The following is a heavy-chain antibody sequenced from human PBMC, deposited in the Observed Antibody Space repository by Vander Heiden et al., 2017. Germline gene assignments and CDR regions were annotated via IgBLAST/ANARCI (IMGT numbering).Heavy chain of an antibody. Sequence: GGGVVQPGRSLRLSCAASGFTFSSYAMHWVRQAPGKGLEWVAVISYDGSNKYYADSVKGRFTISRDNSKNTLYLQMNSLRAEDTAVYDCARDRLQLWFSGALDIWGQGTRGTVSS. CDR3: ARDRLQLWFSGALDI. J-gene: IGHJ3*02. CDR1: GFTFSSYA. D-gene: IGHD5-18*01. CDR2: ISYDGSNK. V-gene: IGHV3-30*04.